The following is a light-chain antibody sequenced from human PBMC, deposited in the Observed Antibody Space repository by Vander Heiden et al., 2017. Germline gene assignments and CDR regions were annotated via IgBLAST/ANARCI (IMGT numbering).Light chain of an antibody. CDR1: SSNIGAGYD. CDR2: GNS. Sequence: QSVLTQPPSLSGAPGQRVTISCTGSSSNIGAGYDVHWYQQLPGTAPKLLIYGNSNRPSGVPDRFSGSKSGTSASLAITGLQAEDEADYYCQSYDSSLSGSVFSGGTKLTVL. J-gene: IGLJ2*01. V-gene: IGLV1-40*01. CDR3: QSYDSSLSGSV.